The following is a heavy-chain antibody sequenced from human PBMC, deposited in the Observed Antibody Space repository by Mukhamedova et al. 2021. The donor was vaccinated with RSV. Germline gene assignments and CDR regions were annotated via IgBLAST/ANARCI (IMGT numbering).Heavy chain of an antibody. J-gene: IGHJ5*02. Sequence: EYMGWISGYNAKTYYAQKFQGRVTMTSDTSTTTGYTELRSLRSDDTAVYYCARAPPPFYGSGMNWFDPWGQGTLVTVSS. CDR2: ISGYNAKT. V-gene: IGHV1-18*01. D-gene: IGHD3-10*01. CDR3: ARAPPPFYGSGMNWFDP.